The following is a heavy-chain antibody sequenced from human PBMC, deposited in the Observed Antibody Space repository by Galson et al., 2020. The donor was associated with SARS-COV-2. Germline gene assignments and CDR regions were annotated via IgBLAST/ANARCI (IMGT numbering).Heavy chain of an antibody. CDR2: IFHSGTT. CDR1: GYSISSGYY. D-gene: IGHD3-16*01. Sequence: SETLSLTCSVSGYSISSGYYWGWIRQPPGKGLEYIGSIFHSGTTYYNPSLKSRVAILVDTSRNEFSLKLTSVTAADTAVYFCATLGGFPPQNYFYDMDVWGQGTTVTVSS. V-gene: IGHV4-38-2*02. J-gene: IGHJ6*02. CDR3: ATLGGFPPQNYFYDMDV.